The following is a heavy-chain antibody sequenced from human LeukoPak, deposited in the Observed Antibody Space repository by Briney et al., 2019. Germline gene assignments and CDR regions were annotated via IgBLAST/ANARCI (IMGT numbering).Heavy chain of an antibody. V-gene: IGHV3-48*01. CDR1: GFTFSSYT. CDR3: ARRLDY. J-gene: IGHJ4*02. CDR2: ISESSTSI. Sequence: GGSLRLSCAASGFTFSSYTMNWVRQAPGKGLEWVSYISESSTSIYYADSVKGRFTISRDNAKNSLYLQMNSLRAEDTAVYYCARRLDYWGQGTLVTVSS.